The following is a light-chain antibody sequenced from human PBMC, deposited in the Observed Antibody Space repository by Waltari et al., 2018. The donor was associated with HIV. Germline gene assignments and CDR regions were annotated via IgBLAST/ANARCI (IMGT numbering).Light chain of an antibody. J-gene: IGLJ2*01. V-gene: IGLV6-57*01. CDR1: SGSIARNY. CDR2: DAK. Sequence: FMLTQPHSVSESPGKTITISCTRSSGSIARNYVQWYQHRPGTSPTAVAIDAKQGPAWVPDRFSATSDSSSNSAYLTISGLKTEDEADYYCQCNDPTNYVVFGGGTHLTVL. CDR3: QCNDPTNYVV.